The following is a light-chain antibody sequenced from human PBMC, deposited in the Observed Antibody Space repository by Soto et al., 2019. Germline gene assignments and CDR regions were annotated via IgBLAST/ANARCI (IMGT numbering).Light chain of an antibody. J-gene: IGKJ2*01. CDR2: GAS. CDR3: QQYSNWPYT. CDR1: QSVSSN. V-gene: IGKV3-15*01. Sequence: EIVMTQSPATLSVSPGERATLSCRASQSVSSNLAWYQQKPGQAPRLLIYGASTRATGIPVRFSGSGSGTEFTLTISSLQSEDSAVYYCQQYSNWPYTFGQGTKLEIK.